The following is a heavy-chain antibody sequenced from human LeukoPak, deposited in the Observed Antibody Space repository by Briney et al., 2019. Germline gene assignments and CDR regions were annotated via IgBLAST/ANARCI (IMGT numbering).Heavy chain of an antibody. J-gene: IGHJ6*03. Sequence: PGRCLRLSRAAAGYTFDDYAMHCVRQAPGKGLEWVSTINCNSGSMEYADSVKGGFNIYRDNAKNSLYVQMNSLRDEDKALYYCAKDGERRAVSVVTYMDVWGKGTTVTVSS. V-gene: IGHV3-9*01. CDR1: GYTFDDYA. D-gene: IGHD6-19*01. CDR2: INCNSGSM. CDR3: AKDGERRAVSVVTYMDV.